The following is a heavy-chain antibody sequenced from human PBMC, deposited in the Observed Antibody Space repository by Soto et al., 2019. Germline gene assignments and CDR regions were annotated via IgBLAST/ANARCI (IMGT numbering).Heavy chain of an antibody. CDR3: ARLFCTNGVCEYYYYYYMDV. J-gene: IGHJ6*03. D-gene: IGHD2-8*01. Sequence: QLQLQESGPGLVKPSETLSLTCTVSGGSISSSSYYWGWIRQPPGKGLEWIGSIYYSGSTYYNPSLKSRVTISVDTSKNQFSLKLSSVTAADTAVYYCARLFCTNGVCEYYYYYYMDVWGKGTTVTVSS. V-gene: IGHV4-39*01. CDR1: GGSISSSSYY. CDR2: IYYSGST.